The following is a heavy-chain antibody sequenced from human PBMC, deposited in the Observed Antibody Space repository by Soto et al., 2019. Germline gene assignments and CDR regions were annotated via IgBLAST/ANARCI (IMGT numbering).Heavy chain of an antibody. Sequence: QVQLVESGGGLVKPGGSLRLSCAASGFTFSDYYMTWIRQAPGKGLEWVSYISSSGSPIYYADSVKGRFTISRDNAKNSLYLQMNSLRGDDTAVYYCARGGYCSSTSCYPQYSQHWGQGTLVTVSS. J-gene: IGHJ1*01. CDR1: GFTFSDYY. CDR3: ARGGYCSSTSCYPQYSQH. D-gene: IGHD2-2*01. CDR2: ISSSGSPI. V-gene: IGHV3-11*01.